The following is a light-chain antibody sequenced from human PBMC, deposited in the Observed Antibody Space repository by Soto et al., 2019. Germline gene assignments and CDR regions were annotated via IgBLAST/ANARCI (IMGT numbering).Light chain of an antibody. Sequence: QSVLTQPPSVSGAPGQRVTISCTGSSSNIGAGYDVHWYQQLPGTAPKLLIYGNXXXXXXXXXXXXGSKSGTSASLAITGXXXXDEADXXCQSYDSSLSGFVVFGGGTKLTVL. CDR2: GNX. J-gene: IGLJ2*01. V-gene: IGLV1-40*01. CDR3: QSYDSSLSGFVV. CDR1: SSNIGAGYD.